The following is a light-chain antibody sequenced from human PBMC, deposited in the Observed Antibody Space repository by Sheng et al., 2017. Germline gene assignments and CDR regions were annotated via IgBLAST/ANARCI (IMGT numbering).Light chain of an antibody. Sequence: DIQMTQSPSTLSASVGDRVTITCRASQSISNWLAWYQQTPGKAPKLLIYRASSLESGVPSRFSGSGSGTEFTLTISSLQPDDFATYYCQHYNTYSPLYTFGQGTKLEI. J-gene: IGKJ2*01. CDR1: QSISNW. CDR2: RAS. V-gene: IGKV1-5*03. CDR3: QHYNTYSPLYT.